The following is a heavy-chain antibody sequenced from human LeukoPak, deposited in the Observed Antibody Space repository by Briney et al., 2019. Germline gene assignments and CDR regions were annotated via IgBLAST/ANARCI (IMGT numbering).Heavy chain of an antibody. CDR3: ALVVLEYFYMDV. D-gene: IGHD2-8*02. Sequence: GGSLRLSCAASGFNFSYYYMSWIRQAPGKGLEWVSYISSSGRGKYYADSMRGRFTISRDNARNSVSLEMSSLRAEDTGAYYCALVVLEYFYMDVWGKGITVTVSS. V-gene: IGHV3-11*01. CDR1: GFNFSYYY. J-gene: IGHJ6*03. CDR2: ISSSGRGK.